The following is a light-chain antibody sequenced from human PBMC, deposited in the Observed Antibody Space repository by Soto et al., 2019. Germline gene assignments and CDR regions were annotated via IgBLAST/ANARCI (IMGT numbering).Light chain of an antibody. J-gene: IGLJ1*01. Sequence: SYELTQPPSVSVSPGQTASITCSGDKLGDKYACWYQQKPGQSPVLVIYQDSKRPSGIPERLSGSNSGNTATLTISGTQAMDEADYYCQAWDRSTYVFGTGTKVTVL. CDR2: QDS. CDR3: QAWDRSTYV. V-gene: IGLV3-1*01. CDR1: KLGDKY.